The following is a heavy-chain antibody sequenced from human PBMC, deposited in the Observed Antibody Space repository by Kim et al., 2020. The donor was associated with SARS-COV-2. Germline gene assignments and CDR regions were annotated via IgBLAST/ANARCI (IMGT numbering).Heavy chain of an antibody. Sequence: GGSLRLSCAASGFTFSSYGMHWVRQAPGKGLEWVAVISYDGSNKYYADSVKGRFTISRDNSKNTLYLQMNSLRAEDTAVYYCAKGEWVSYGFGFVRWDAFDIWGQGTMVTVSS. V-gene: IGHV3-30*18. D-gene: IGHD5-18*01. CDR1: GFTFSSYG. CDR3: AKGEWVSYGFGFVRWDAFDI. J-gene: IGHJ3*02. CDR2: ISYDGSNK.